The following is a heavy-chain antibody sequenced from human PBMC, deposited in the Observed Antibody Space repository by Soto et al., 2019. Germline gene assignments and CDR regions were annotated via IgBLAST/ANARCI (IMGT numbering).Heavy chain of an antibody. V-gene: IGHV1-24*01. J-gene: IGHJ6*02. Sequence: ASVKVSCKVSGYTLTELSMHWVRQAPGKGLEWMGGFDPEDGETIYAQKFQGRVTMTEDTSTDTAYMELSSLRSEDTAVYYCATVGITMVRGVIQWYSGMDVWGQGTTVTVSS. CDR2: FDPEDGET. CDR1: GYTLTELS. CDR3: ATVGITMVRGVIQWYSGMDV. D-gene: IGHD3-10*01.